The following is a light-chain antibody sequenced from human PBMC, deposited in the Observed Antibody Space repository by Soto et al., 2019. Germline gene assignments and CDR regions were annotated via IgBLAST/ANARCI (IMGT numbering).Light chain of an antibody. J-gene: IGLJ2*01. Sequence: QSALTQPASVSGSPGQSITISCTGTSSDVGGYNYVSWYQQHPGKAPKLMIYDGSNRPSAVSNRFSGSKSGNTASLTISGLQAEDGADYYCSSYTSSSSTVFGGGTKVTVL. V-gene: IGLV2-14*01. CDR3: SSYTSSSSTV. CDR2: DGS. CDR1: SSDVGGYNY.